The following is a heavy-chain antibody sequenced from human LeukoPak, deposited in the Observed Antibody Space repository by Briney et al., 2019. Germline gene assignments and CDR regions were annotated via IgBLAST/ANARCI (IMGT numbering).Heavy chain of an antibody. D-gene: IGHD2-21*02. J-gene: IGHJ3*02. Sequence: ASVKVSCKASGYTFTGYYMHWGRQAPGQGLEWMGWINPNSGGTNYAQKFQGRVTMTRDTSISTAYMELSRLRSDDTAVYYCARVVVTAQKSLSHAFDIWGQGTMVTVSS. CDR1: GYTFTGYY. CDR3: ARVVVTAQKSLSHAFDI. CDR2: INPNSGGT. V-gene: IGHV1-2*02.